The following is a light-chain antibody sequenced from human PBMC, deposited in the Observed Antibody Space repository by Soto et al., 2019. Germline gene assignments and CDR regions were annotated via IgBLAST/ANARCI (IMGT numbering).Light chain of an antibody. V-gene: IGKV3-11*01. CDR1: QSVSSY. CDR3: QQRSNWPPIS. J-gene: IGKJ5*01. CDR2: DAS. Sequence: ELVLTHSPATLSLSPGERATLSCRASQSVSSYLAWYQQQPGQAPRLLIYDASNRATGIPARFSGSGSGTDFTLTISSLEPEDFAVYYCQQRSNWPPISFGQATRLEIK.